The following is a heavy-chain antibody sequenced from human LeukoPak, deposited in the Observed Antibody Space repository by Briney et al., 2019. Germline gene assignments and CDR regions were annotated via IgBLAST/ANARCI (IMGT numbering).Heavy chain of an antibody. CDR3: ARGGTYYYDSSGYLTAFFDY. Sequence: PSETLSLTCNVSGVSISTHYWSWIRQSPGKGLEWIGYIYHNGITNYNPSLKSRVTMSVDTSKNQFSLKLSSVTAADTAVYYCARGGTYYYDSSGYLTAFFDYWGQGTLVTVSS. CDR2: IYHNGIT. CDR1: GVSISTHY. D-gene: IGHD3-22*01. J-gene: IGHJ4*02. V-gene: IGHV4-59*11.